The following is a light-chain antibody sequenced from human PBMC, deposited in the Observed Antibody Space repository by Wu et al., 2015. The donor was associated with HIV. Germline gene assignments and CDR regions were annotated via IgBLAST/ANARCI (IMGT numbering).Light chain of an antibody. Sequence: ETVLTQSPVTLSLSPGERATLSCRASQSVSGTLAWYQQKPGQAPRLLLYDASARATGIPDRFSGSGSVTDFTLTISSLEPEDFAVYYCQQHYKWPLTFGQGTRLEIK. CDR2: DAS. CDR3: QQHYKWPLT. V-gene: IGKV3-11*01. J-gene: IGKJ5*01. CDR1: QSVSGT.